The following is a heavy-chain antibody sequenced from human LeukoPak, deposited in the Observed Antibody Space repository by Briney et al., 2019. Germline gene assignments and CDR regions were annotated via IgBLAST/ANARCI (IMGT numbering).Heavy chain of an antibody. CDR3: VKPGYKSSWFDY. D-gene: IGHD6-13*01. CDR1: GFTFSSYT. CDR2: ISSDGGTT. J-gene: IGHJ4*02. Sequence: GGSLRLSCSASGFTFSSYTMHWVRQAPGKGLELVSAISSDGGTTNYADSVKGRFTISRDNSKNTLYVQMSSPRAEDTAVYYCVKPGYKSSWFDYWGQGALVTVSS. V-gene: IGHV3-64*05.